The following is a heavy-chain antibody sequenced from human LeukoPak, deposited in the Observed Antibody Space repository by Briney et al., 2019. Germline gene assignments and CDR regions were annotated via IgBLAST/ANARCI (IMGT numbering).Heavy chain of an antibody. CDR2: ISYDGSNK. CDR1: GFTFSSYG. J-gene: IGHJ4*02. Sequence: GRSLRLSCAASGFTFSSYGMHWVRQAPGKGLEGVAVISYDGSNKYYADSVKGRFTISRDNSKNTLYLQMNSLRAEDTAVYYCAKDGGYCSGGSCYETYYFDYWGQGTLVTVSS. CDR3: AKDGGYCSGGSCYETYYFDY. D-gene: IGHD2-15*01. V-gene: IGHV3-30*18.